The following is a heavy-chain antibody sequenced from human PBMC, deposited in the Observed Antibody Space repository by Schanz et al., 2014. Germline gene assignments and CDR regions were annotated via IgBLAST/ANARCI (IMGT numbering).Heavy chain of an antibody. D-gene: IGHD3-10*01. V-gene: IGHV3-23*01. J-gene: IGHJ4*02. Sequence: DVQLLESGGGLVQPGGSLRLSCAASGFTFTNYAMSWVRQAPGKGLEWVSLISDSGDTAYYADSVKGRFTISRDNSKNTLYLQMNSLRAGDAAVYYCTADLWFGAVWGVWWGQGTLVTVSS. CDR1: GFTFTNYA. CDR3: TADLWFGAVWGVW. CDR2: ISDSGDTA.